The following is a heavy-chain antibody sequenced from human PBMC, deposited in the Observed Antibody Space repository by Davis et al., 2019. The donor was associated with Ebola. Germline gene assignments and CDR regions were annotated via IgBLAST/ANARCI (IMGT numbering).Heavy chain of an antibody. CDR1: GYSFTSYW. V-gene: IGHV5-51*01. Sequence: GGSLRLSCKGSGYSFTSYWIGWVRQPPRKGLEWMGLIYSGDSDTRYRPSFQGQVTISADKSISTAYLQWSSLKASDTAMYYCARLVGRSFYGMDVWGQGTTVTVSS. CDR2: IYSGDSDT. J-gene: IGHJ6*02. CDR3: ARLVGRSFYGMDV.